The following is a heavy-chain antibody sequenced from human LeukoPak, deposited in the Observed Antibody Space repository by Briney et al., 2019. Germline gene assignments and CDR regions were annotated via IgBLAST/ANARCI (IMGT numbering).Heavy chain of an antibody. CDR2: ISSSGSTI. CDR3: APRAAAGT. D-gene: IGHD6-13*01. CDR1: GFTFSDYY. Sequence: GGTLTLTCAASGFTFSDYYMSWIRQAPGKGLEWVSCISSSGSTIYYADSVKGRFTISRDNAKNSLSLQMTSLRAGNTAVYYCAPRAAAGTWGQGTLVTVSS. V-gene: IGHV3-11*04. J-gene: IGHJ5*02.